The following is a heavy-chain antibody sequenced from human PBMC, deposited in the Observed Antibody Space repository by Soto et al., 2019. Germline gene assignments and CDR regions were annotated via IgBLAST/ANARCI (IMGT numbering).Heavy chain of an antibody. J-gene: IGHJ3*02. Sequence: QVQLVESGGGVVQPGRSLRLSCAASGFTVSSYGMHWVRQAPGKGLEWVAVIWYDGSNKYYADSVKGRFTISRDNSKNTLYLQMNSLRDEDTAGYYCARGMVRRVIIDDAFDIWGQGTMVNVSS. CDR3: ARGMVRRVIIDDAFDI. D-gene: IGHD3-10*01. CDR2: IWYDGSNK. V-gene: IGHV3-33*01. CDR1: GFTVSSYG.